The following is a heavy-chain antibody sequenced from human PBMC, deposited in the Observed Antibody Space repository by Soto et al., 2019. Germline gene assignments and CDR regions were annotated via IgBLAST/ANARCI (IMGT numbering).Heavy chain of an antibody. D-gene: IGHD5-18*01. CDR1: GFSLTTSGMC. J-gene: IGHJ4*02. CDR2: IDWDDDK. V-gene: IGHV2-70*01. Sequence: SGPTLVNPTPTLTLTCTFSGFSLTTSGMCVSWIRQPPGKALQWLALIDWDDDKYYSTSLKTRLTISKDTSKNQVVLTMPNMDPVDTATYFCARSDGYNSGSYYFDYWGQGTLVTVSS. CDR3: ARSDGYNSGSYYFDY.